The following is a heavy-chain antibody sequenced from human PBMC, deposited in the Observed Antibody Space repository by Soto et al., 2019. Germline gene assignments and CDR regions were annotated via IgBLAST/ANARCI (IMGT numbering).Heavy chain of an antibody. J-gene: IGHJ6*02. CDR2: IFHSGNA. V-gene: IGHV4-38-2*02. Sequence: KTSETLSLTCAVSGSSLSPYYWGWVRQPPGKGLEWIGSIFHSGNAYYNPSPKSRVILSIDTSKNQFSLNLTAAIAADTAVYYCTREDDGMDVWGQGTTVTVSS. CDR1: GSSLSPYY. CDR3: TREDDGMDV.